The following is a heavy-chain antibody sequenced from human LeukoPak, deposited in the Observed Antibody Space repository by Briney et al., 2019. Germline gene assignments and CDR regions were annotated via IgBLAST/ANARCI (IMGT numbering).Heavy chain of an antibody. Sequence: GRSLRLSCAASGFTFSSYAMHWVRQAPGKGLEWVAVISYDGSNKYYADSVKGRFTISRDNSKNTLYLQMNSLRAEDTAVYYCANRNGMDVWGQGTTVTVSS. V-gene: IGHV3-30*04. J-gene: IGHJ6*02. CDR1: GFTFSSYA. CDR2: ISYDGSNK. CDR3: ANRNGMDV.